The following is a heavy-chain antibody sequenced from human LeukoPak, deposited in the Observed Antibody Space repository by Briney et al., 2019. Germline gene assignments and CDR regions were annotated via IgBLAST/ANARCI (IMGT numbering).Heavy chain of an antibody. J-gene: IGHJ5*02. D-gene: IGHD3-22*01. CDR3: ARGPYDSLYPP. V-gene: IGHV3-21*01. CDR1: GFTFSDYS. CDR2: ISHNSNYI. Sequence: PGGSLRLSCAASGFTFSDYSMNWVRQPPGKGLEWVSSISHNSNYIYYADSVKGRFTISRDNAKNSPYLQMNSLRAEDTAVYYCARGPYDSLYPPWGQGTLVTVSS.